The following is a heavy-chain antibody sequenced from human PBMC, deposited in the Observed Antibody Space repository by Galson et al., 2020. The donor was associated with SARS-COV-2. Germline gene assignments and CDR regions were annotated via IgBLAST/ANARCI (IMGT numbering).Heavy chain of an antibody. Sequence: LSLTCAASGFTFSSYAMSWVRQAPGKGLEWVSAIIGSGDSTYYTNSVKGRFTISRDNSENTLFLQMNSLRAEDTAVYYCAKGFGNSNFGVDYWGQGALVTVSS. CDR2: IIGSGDST. V-gene: IGHV3-23*01. CDR1: GFTFSSYA. CDR3: AKGFGNSNFGVDY. D-gene: IGHD4-4*01. J-gene: IGHJ4*02.